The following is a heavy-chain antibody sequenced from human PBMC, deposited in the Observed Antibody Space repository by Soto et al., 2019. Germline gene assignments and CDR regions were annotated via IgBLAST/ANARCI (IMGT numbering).Heavy chain of an antibody. D-gene: IGHD3-10*01. V-gene: IGHV4-59*01. CDR1: GGSISSYY. CDR3: ARVTMVRGVLYGMDV. CDR2: IYYSGST. Sequence: PSETLSLTCTVSGGSISSYYWSWIRQPPGKGLEWIGYIYYSGSTNYNPSLKSRVTISVDTSKNQFSLKLSSVTAADTAVYYCARVTMVRGVLYGMDVWGQGTTVTVSS. J-gene: IGHJ6*02.